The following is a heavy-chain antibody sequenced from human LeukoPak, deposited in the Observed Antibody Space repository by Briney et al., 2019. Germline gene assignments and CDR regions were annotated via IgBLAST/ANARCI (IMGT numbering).Heavy chain of an antibody. CDR2: INSDGSST. D-gene: IGHD5-18*01. V-gene: IGHV3-74*01. CDR3: ARSRQLWLPIFDY. Sequence: GGSLRLSCAASGFTFSSYWMHWVRQAPGKGLVWVSRINSDGSSTSYAGSVKGRFTISRDNAKNTLYLQMNSLRAEDTAVYYCARSRQLWLPIFDYWGQGTPVTVSS. CDR1: GFTFSSYW. J-gene: IGHJ4*02.